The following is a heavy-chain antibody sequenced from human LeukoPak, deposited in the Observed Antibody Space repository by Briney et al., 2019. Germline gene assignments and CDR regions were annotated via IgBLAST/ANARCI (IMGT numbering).Heavy chain of an antibody. CDR3: ARYAGATGTDY. CDR1: GGTFSSYA. J-gene: IGHJ4*02. Sequence: SVKVSCKASGGTFSSYAISWVRQAPGQGLEWMGRIIPILGIANYAQKFQGRVTITADKSTSTAYMELSSLRSEDTAVYYCARYAGATGTDYWGQGTLVTVSS. CDR2: IIPILGIA. D-gene: IGHD1-1*01. V-gene: IGHV1-69*04.